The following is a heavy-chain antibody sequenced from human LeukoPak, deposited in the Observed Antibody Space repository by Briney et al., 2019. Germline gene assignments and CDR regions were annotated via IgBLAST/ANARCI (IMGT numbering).Heavy chain of an antibody. J-gene: IGHJ4*02. CDR3: ARRAHSGAMITLDY. V-gene: IGHV5-51*01. CDR2: IYPGDSNS. D-gene: IGHD5-12*01. Sequence: GESLKISCRGSGYGFTSYWSVWVRQMPGKGLDWMGVIYPGDSNSRYSPSFQGQVTISADNSISPAYLQWSSLKASDTAMYYCARRAHSGAMITLDYWGQGTLVTVSS. CDR1: GYGFTSYW.